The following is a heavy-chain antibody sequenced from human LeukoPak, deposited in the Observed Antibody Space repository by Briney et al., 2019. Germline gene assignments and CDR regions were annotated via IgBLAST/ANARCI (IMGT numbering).Heavy chain of an antibody. V-gene: IGHV3-9*01. Sequence: PGGSLRLSCAASGFTFDDYAMHWVRQAPGKGLEWVSGISWNSGSIGYADSVKGRFTISRDNAKNSLYLQMNSLRAEDTALYYCAASVGYYYYGMDVWGQGTTVTVSS. D-gene: IGHD1-26*01. CDR1: GFTFDDYA. CDR2: ISWNSGSI. CDR3: AASVGYYYYGMDV. J-gene: IGHJ6*02.